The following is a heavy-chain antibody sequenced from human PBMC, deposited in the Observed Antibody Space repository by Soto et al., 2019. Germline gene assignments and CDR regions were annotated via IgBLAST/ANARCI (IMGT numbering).Heavy chain of an antibody. CDR3: ARDYGSGSYQPIGYYYYGMDV. Sequence: GGSLRLSCAASGFTFSSYWMHWVRQAPGKGLVWVSRINSDGSSTSYADSVKGRITISRDKAKKTLYLQMSSLRAEDTAVYYCARDYGSGSYQPIGYYYYGMDVWGQGTTVTVSS. V-gene: IGHV3-74*01. CDR1: GFTFSSYW. CDR2: INSDGSST. D-gene: IGHD1-26*01. J-gene: IGHJ6*02.